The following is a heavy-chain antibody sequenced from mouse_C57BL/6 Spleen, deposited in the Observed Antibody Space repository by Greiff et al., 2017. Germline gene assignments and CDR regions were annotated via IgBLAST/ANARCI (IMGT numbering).Heavy chain of an antibody. CDR1: GYTFTDYE. CDR2: IDPAPGGI. V-gene: IGHV1-15*01. D-gene: IGHD2-10*01. J-gene: IGHJ4*01. CDR3: TTYYGAMDY. Sequence: LVESGAELVRPGASVTLSCKASGYTFTDYEMHWVKQTPVHGLEWIGAIDPAPGGIAYTQKFKGKAILTAYKSSSTAYMDLRCLTSDDSAVYYCTTYYGAMDYWGQGTSGTVSS.